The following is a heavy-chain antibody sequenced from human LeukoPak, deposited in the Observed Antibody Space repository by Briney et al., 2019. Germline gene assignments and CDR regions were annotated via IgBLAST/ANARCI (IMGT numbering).Heavy chain of an antibody. CDR2: ISGSGGST. CDR1: GLTFNNYA. J-gene: IGHJ3*02. Sequence: GGSLRLSCAASGLTFNNYAMSWVRQAPGKGLEWVSSISGSGGSTYYTDSVKGRFTISRDNSKNTLYLQMNSLRAEDTAVYYCARGGSYLSAFDIWGQGTMVTVSS. CDR3: ARGGSYLSAFDI. V-gene: IGHV3-23*01. D-gene: IGHD1-26*01.